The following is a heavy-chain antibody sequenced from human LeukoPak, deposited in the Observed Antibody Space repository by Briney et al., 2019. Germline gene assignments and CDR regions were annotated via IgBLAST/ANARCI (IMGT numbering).Heavy chain of an antibody. CDR1: GGSFSGYY. D-gene: IGHD6-13*01. V-gene: IGHV4-34*01. CDR2: INHSGST. CDR3: ARRRYSSSWYFYFDY. J-gene: IGHJ4*02. Sequence: SETLSLTCAVYGGSFSGYYWSWIRQPPGKGLEWIGEINHSGSTNYNPSLKSRVTISVDTSKNQFSLKLSSVTAADTAVYYCARRRYSSSWYFYFDYWGQGTLVTVSS.